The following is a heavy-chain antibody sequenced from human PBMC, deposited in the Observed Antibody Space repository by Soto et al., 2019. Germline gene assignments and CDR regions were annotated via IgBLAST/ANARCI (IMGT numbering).Heavy chain of an antibody. CDR3: ARGQGAAAGHSNFDY. CDR1: GGSISGTTYS. Sequence: QLQLQESGSGLVKPSQTLSLTCAVSGGSISGTTYSWSWIRQPAGKGLEWIGYIYDSGNTYYNPSLKSQLSISVDTSKNQFSLKLSSVTAADTAVYYCARGQGAAAGHSNFDYWGQGALVTVSS. D-gene: IGHD6-13*01. CDR2: IYDSGNT. V-gene: IGHV4-30-2*01. J-gene: IGHJ4*02.